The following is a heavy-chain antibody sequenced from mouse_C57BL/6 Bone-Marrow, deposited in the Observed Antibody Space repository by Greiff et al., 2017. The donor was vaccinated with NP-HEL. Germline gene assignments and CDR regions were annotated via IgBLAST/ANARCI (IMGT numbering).Heavy chain of an antibody. J-gene: IGHJ1*03. CDR2: IYPNSGGT. D-gene: IGHD1-1*01. CDR3: ARYYYGSRGWYFDV. CDR1: GYTFTSYW. V-gene: IGHV1-72*01. Sequence: QVHVKQPGADLVKPGASVKLSCKASGYTFTSYWMHWVKQRPGRGLEWIGRIYPNSGGTKFNEKFKTKATLTVDKPSSTAYMQLSSLTSEDSAVYYCARYYYGSRGWYFDVWGTGTTVTVSS.